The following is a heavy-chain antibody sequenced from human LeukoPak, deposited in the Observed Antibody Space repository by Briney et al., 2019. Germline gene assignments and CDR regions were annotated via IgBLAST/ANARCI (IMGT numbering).Heavy chain of an antibody. CDR3: AKDGALLRWPVYYFDY. Sequence: NPGGSLRLSCAASGFTFSSYSMNWVRQAPGKGLEWVSSISSSSSYIYYADSVKGRFTISRDNAKNSLYLQMNSLRAEDTAVYYCAKDGALLRWPVYYFDYWGQGTLVTVSS. CDR2: ISSSSSYI. V-gene: IGHV3-21*04. D-gene: IGHD4-23*01. J-gene: IGHJ4*02. CDR1: GFTFSSYS.